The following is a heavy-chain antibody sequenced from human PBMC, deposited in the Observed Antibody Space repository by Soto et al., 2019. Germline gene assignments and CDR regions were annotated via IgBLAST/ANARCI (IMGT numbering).Heavy chain of an antibody. Sequence: EVQLVESGGGLVQPGGSLRLSCAASGFTFSSYSMNWVRQAPGKGLEWVSYISSSSSTIYYADSVKGRFTISRDNAKNSLYLQMNCLRDEDTAVYYGAGLLGGYSYGPRYYYYGMDVWGQGTTVTVSS. V-gene: IGHV3-48*02. CDR3: AGLLGGYSYGPRYYYYGMDV. CDR1: GFTFSSYS. J-gene: IGHJ6*02. D-gene: IGHD5-18*01. CDR2: ISSSSSTI.